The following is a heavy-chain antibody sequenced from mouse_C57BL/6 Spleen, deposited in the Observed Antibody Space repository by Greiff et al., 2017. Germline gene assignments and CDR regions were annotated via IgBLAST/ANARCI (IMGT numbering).Heavy chain of an antibody. Sequence: VQLQQSGPELVKPGASVKISCKASGYTFTDYYMNWVKQSHGKSLEWIGDINPNNGGTSYNQKFKGKATLTVDKSSSTAYMELRSLTSEDSAVYYCAPYDYDVGYAMDYWGQGTSVTVSS. CDR1: GYTFTDYY. CDR3: APYDYDVGYAMDY. J-gene: IGHJ4*01. V-gene: IGHV1-26*01. D-gene: IGHD2-4*01. CDR2: INPNNGGT.